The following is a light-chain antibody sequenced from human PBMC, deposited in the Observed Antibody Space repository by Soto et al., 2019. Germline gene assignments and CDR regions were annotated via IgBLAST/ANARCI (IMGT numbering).Light chain of an antibody. V-gene: IGKV1-5*01. CDR2: HAS. CDR3: QQYQSFST. CDR1: QNINTW. J-gene: IGKJ4*01. Sequence: DIQMTQSPSTLSASVGDRVTITCRASQNINTWVAWYQQKPGHAPKLLMYHASSLESGVASRFSGSGSGTEFTLSISSLQPDEFATYFCQQYQSFSTFAGGTKVEVK.